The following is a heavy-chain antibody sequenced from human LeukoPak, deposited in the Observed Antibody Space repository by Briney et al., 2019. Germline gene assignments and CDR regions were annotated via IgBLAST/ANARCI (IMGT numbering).Heavy chain of an antibody. Sequence: SGGSLRLSCAASGFTFSSYAMSWVRQAPGKGLEWVSAISGSGGSTYYADSVKGRFTISRDNSKNTLYLQMNSLRSEDTAVYYCARGGVGLHQPIDYWGQGTLVTVSS. CDR2: ISGSGGST. V-gene: IGHV3-23*01. CDR3: ARGGVGLHQPIDY. CDR1: GFTFSSYA. D-gene: IGHD1-14*01. J-gene: IGHJ4*02.